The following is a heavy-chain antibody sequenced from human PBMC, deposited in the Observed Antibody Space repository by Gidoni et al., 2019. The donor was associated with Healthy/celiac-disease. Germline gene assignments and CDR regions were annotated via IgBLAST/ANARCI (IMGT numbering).Heavy chain of an antibody. CDR2: INHSGST. D-gene: IGHD3-22*01. CDR3: ARFQIDSSGYRVGSFDY. Sequence: QVQLQQWGDGLWMPSETRLLTCAVRGGYFIGFYGRWIRQPPGKGREWIVDINHSGSTNYNPSLKSRVTISVDTSKNQFSLKLSSVTAADTAVYYCARFQIDSSGYRVGSFDYWGQGTLVTVSS. CDR1: GGYFIGFY. J-gene: IGHJ4*02. V-gene: IGHV4-34*01.